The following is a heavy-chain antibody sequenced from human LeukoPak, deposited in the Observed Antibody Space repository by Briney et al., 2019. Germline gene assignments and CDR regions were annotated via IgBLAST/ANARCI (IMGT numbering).Heavy chain of an antibody. Sequence: PSETLSLTCTVSGGSISSYHWSWIRQPPGKGLEWIGSIYYSGSTNYNPSLKSRVTISVDTSKNQFSLKLSSVTAADTAVYFCARDSPIGGRNGYRIFDYWGQGTLVTVSS. V-gene: IGHV4-59*01. CDR1: GGSISSYH. J-gene: IGHJ4*02. CDR3: ARDSPIGGRNGYRIFDY. D-gene: IGHD5-24*01. CDR2: IYYSGST.